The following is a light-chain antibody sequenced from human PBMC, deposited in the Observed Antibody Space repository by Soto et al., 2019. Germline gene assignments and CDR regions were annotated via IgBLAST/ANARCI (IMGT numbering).Light chain of an antibody. Sequence: SVLAQPASVSGSPGQSITISCTGTSSDVGAYNPVSWYQQHPHKAPQVIIYKGSQRPSGVSNRFSGSTSGNAASLTISGLQADDEADYFCCSSAPESTYVFGTGTKVTVL. CDR3: CSSAPESTYV. V-gene: IGLV2-23*01. CDR2: KGS. J-gene: IGLJ1*01. CDR1: SSDVGAYNP.